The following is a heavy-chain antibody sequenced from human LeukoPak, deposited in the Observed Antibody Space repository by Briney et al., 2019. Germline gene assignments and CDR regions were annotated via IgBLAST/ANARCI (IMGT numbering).Heavy chain of an antibody. CDR2: IYYSGST. CDR3: ARHHVPFDWFEGWDY. J-gene: IGHJ4*02. Sequence: PSETLSLTCTVSGGSISSYYWSWIRQPPGKGLEWIGYIYYSGSTNYNPSLKSRVTISVDTSKNQFSLKLSSVNAADTAVYYCARHHVPFDWFEGWDYWGQGTLVTVSS. V-gene: IGHV4-59*08. D-gene: IGHD3-9*01. CDR1: GGSISSYY.